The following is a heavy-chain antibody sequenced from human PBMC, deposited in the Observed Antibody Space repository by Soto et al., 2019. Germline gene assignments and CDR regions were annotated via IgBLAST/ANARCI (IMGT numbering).Heavy chain of an antibody. CDR1: GFTFTNYW. J-gene: IGHJ4*02. Sequence: EVQLVESGGGLVQPGGSLRLSCVASGFTFTNYWIHWVRQTPGEGLVWVSRIKGDVITTNYADSVKGRFTISRDNAKNPVFQQMNGLRAAETAVYYCARGPFGTYYLDSWGQGTLVIVS. CDR2: IKGDVITT. CDR3: ARGPFGTYYLDS. D-gene: IGHD3-3*01. V-gene: IGHV3-74*01.